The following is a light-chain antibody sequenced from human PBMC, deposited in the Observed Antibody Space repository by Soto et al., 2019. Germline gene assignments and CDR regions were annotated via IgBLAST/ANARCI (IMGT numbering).Light chain of an antibody. J-gene: IGLJ1*01. Sequence: QSALTQPASVSGSPGQSITISCTGTSSDVGGYNYVSWYQQHPDKDPKLMIYEVTNRPSGVSDRFSGSKSGNTATLTISGLQAEDEADYYCSSFTSSKTDVFGTGTKLTVL. CDR2: EVT. CDR3: SSFTSSKTDV. V-gene: IGLV2-14*01. CDR1: SSDVGGYNY.